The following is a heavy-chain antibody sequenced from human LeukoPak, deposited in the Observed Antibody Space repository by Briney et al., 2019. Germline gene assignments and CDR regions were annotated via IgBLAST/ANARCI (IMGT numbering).Heavy chain of an antibody. J-gene: IGHJ6*03. CDR1: GYRFTNYW. D-gene: IGHD6-6*01. CDR3: ARGAARDYRDV. Sequence: GESLKISCKGSGYRFTNYWIGWVRQMPGKGLEWMGIIYPGDSDTRYSPSFQGQVTISADKSINTAYLQWSSLKASDTAMYYCARGAARDYRDVWGKGTTVTVSS. CDR2: IYPGDSDT. V-gene: IGHV5-51*01.